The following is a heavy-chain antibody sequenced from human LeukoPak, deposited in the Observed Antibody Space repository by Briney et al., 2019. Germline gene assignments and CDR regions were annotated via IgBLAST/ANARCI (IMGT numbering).Heavy chain of an antibody. V-gene: IGHV3-23*01. CDR2: ITTGDGNT. CDR1: GFTFSSYT. D-gene: IGHD7-27*01. Sequence: GGSLRLSCTASGFTFSSYTMTWVRQAPGKGLKWVSTITTGDGNTYYADSAKGRFTVSRDDSKNTLYLQMNSLRAEDTPVYYCAKDGGLWVSAHWGDSWGRGTLVTVSS. CDR3: AKDGGLWVSAHWGDS. J-gene: IGHJ4*02.